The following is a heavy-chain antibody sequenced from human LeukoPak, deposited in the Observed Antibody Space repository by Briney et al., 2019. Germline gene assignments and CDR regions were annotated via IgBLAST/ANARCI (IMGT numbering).Heavy chain of an antibody. CDR3: ASRSSIWSGYQDTLYYFDS. Sequence: TSETLSLTCTVSGGSISSYYWSWIRQPPGKRLEWIGHIYYSGSTNYNPSLKSRVTISVDTSKNQFSLKLSSVTAADTAVYYCASRSSIWSGYQDTLYYFDSWGQGTLVTVSS. D-gene: IGHD3-3*01. V-gene: IGHV4-59*01. J-gene: IGHJ4*02. CDR1: GGSISSYY. CDR2: IYYSGST.